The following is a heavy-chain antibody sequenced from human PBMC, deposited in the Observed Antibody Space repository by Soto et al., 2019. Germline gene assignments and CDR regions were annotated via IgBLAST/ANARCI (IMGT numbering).Heavy chain of an antibody. V-gene: IGHV1-69*02. CDR3: ARNGVRGVRSAYDY. D-gene: IGHD3-10*01. J-gene: IGHJ4*02. Sequence: ASVKVSCKASGGTFSSYTISWVRQAPGQGLEWMGRIIPILGIANYAQKLQGRVTMTTDTSTSTAYMELRSLRSDDTAVYYYARNGVRGVRSAYDYWGQGTLVTVSS. CDR2: IIPILGIA. CDR1: GGTFSSYT.